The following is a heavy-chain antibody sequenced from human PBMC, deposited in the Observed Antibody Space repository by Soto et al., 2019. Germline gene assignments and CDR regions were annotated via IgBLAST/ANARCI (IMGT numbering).Heavy chain of an antibody. D-gene: IGHD3-22*01. J-gene: IGHJ4*02. CDR2: ISSNGSNK. CDR1: GFSFSSYA. Sequence: GGSLRLSCAASGFSFSSYAMHWVRQAPGKGLEYVSAISSNGSNKYYVDSMKGRLTISRDNSKNTLDLQMNSLRAEDTAVYYCAKDTYYHDSSGYYVFDYWGPGTLVTVSS. CDR3: AKDTYYHDSSGYYVFDY. V-gene: IGHV3-64*04.